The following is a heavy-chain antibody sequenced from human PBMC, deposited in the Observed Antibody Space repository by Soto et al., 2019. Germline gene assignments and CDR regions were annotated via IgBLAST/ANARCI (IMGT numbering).Heavy chain of an antibody. D-gene: IGHD3-22*01. V-gene: IGHV1-18*04. J-gene: IGHJ4*02. CDR2: ISAYNGNT. CDR3: ARAGNYYDSSGYYYGFDY. CDR1: GYTFTSYG. Sequence: ASVKVPCKASGYTFTSYGISWVRQAPGQGLEWMGWISAYNGNTNYAQKLQGRVTMTTDTSTSTAYMELRSLRSDDTAVYYCARAGNYYDSSGYYYGFDYWGQGTLVTVSS.